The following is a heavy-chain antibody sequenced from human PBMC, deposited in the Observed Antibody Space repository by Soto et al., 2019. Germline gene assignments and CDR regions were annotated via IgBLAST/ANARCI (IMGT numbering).Heavy chain of an antibody. J-gene: IGHJ6*02. V-gene: IGHV5-51*01. CDR2: IYPGDSDT. CDR1: GYSFTSYW. Sequence: PGESLKISCKESGYSFTSYWIGWVRQMPGKGLEWMGIIYPGDSDTRYSPSFQGQVTISADKSISTAYLQWSSLKALDTAMYYCARQQPYIAARPIPYYGMDVWGQGTTVTVSS. D-gene: IGHD6-6*01. CDR3: ARQQPYIAARPIPYYGMDV.